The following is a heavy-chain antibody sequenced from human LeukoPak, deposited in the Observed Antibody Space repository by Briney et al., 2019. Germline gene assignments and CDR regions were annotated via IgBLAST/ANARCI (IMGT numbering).Heavy chain of an antibody. Sequence: ASVKVSCKASGYTFTSYGISWVRQAPGQGLEWMGWISAYNGNTNYAQKLQGRVTMTTDTSTSTAYMELRSLRSDDTAVYYCARGKQPDLSYYYYMDVWGKGTTVTVSS. J-gene: IGHJ6*03. CDR1: GYTFTSYG. CDR3: ARGKQPDLSYYYYMDV. V-gene: IGHV1-18*01. D-gene: IGHD3-3*01. CDR2: ISAYNGNT.